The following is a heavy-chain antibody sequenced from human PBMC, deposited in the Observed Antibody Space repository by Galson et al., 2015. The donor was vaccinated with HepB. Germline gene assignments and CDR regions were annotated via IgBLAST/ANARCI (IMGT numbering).Heavy chain of an antibody. D-gene: IGHD6-19*01. J-gene: IGHJ4*02. V-gene: IGHV3-23*01. CDR3: AKDGGQWLVYFDY. CDR1: GFTFSSYA. Sequence: SLRLSCAASGFTFSSYAMSWVRQAPGKGLEWVSAISGSGGSTYYADSVKGRFTISRDNSKNTLYLQMNSLRAEDTAVYYCAKDGGQWLVYFDYWGQGTLVTVSS. CDR2: ISGSGGST.